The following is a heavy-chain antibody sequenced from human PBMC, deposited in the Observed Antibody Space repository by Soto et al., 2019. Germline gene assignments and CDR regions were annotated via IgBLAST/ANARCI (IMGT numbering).Heavy chain of an antibody. Sequence: PGGSLRLSCAASGSTFSSYWMHWVRQAPGKGLVWVSRINSDGSTTRHADSVRGRFTISRDNAKNTLYLQMNSLRAEDTAVYYCATDIYYYGSEFAFDIWGQGTMVTVSS. CDR2: INSDGSTT. CDR3: ATDIYYYGSEFAFDI. J-gene: IGHJ3*02. CDR1: GSTFSSYW. V-gene: IGHV3-74*01. D-gene: IGHD3-10*01.